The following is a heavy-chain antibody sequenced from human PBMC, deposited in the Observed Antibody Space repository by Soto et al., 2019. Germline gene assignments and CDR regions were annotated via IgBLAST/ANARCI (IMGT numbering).Heavy chain of an antibody. CDR2: IYPGDSDT. V-gene: IGHV5-51*01. CDR3: ARIRGSYYYYYGMDV. Sequence: ESLKISCKGSGYSFTSYWIGWVRQMPGKGLEWMGIIYPGDSDTRYSPSFQGQVTISADKSISTAYLQWSSLKASDTAMYYCARIRGSYYYYYGMDVWGQGTTVTVSS. J-gene: IGHJ6*02. CDR1: GYSFTSYW. D-gene: IGHD1-26*01.